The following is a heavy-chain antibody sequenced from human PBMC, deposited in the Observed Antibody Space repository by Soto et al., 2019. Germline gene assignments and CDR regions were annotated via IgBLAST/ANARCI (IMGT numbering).Heavy chain of an antibody. Sequence: SETLSLTCAVYGGSFSGYYWSWIRQPPGKGLEWIGEINHSGSTNYNPSLKSRVTISVDTSKNQFSLKLNSVTAADTAVYYCARGGGYSYGYFVYWGQGTLVTVSS. CDR3: ARGGGYSYGYFVY. CDR1: GGSFSGYY. CDR2: INHSGST. J-gene: IGHJ4*02. V-gene: IGHV4-34*01. D-gene: IGHD5-18*01.